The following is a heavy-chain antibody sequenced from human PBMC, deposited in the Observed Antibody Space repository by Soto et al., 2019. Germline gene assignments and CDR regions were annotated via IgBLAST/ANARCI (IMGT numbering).Heavy chain of an antibody. CDR3: ARAWRAAARRVGWFDP. J-gene: IGHJ5*02. D-gene: IGHD6-13*01. CDR1: GGSISSYY. CDR2: IYYSGST. Sequence: QVQLQESGPGLVKPSETLSLTCTVSGGSISSYYWSWIRQPPGKGLEWIGYIYYSGSTNYNPSLKSRVNISVDTSKNQFSLKLSSVTAADTAVYYCARAWRAAARRVGWFDPWGQGTLVTVSS. V-gene: IGHV4-59*01.